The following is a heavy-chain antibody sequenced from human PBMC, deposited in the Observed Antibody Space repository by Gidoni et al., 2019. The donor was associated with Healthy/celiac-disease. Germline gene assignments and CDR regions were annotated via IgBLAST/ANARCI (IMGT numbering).Heavy chain of an antibody. J-gene: IGHJ5*02. CDR1: GGSISSGDYY. V-gene: IGHV4-30-4*01. CDR2: IYYSGST. CDR3: ARVPGLQTNWFDP. Sequence: QVQLQESGPGLAKPSQTLSLTCTVSGGSISSGDYYWSWIRQPPGKGLEWIGYIYYSGSTYYNPSLKSRVTISVDTSKNQFSLKLSSVTAADTAVYYCARVPGLQTNWFDPWGQGTLVTVSS. D-gene: IGHD4-4*01.